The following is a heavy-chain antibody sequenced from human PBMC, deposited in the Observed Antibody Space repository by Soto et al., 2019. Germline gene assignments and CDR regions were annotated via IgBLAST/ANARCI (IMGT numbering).Heavy chain of an antibody. Sequence: QAQLVQSGAEVKKPGSSVKVSCKASGGTFSSYAISWVRQAPGQGLEWMGGIIPIFGTANYAQKFQGRVTITADKSTSTAYMELSSLRSEDTVVYYCARTDYYDSSGYYSYYFDYWGQGTLVTVSS. CDR2: IIPIFGTA. CDR3: ARTDYYDSSGYYSYYFDY. CDR1: GGTFSSYA. V-gene: IGHV1-69*06. J-gene: IGHJ4*02. D-gene: IGHD3-22*01.